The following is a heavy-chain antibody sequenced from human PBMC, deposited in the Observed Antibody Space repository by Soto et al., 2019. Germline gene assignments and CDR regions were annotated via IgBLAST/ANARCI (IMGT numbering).Heavy chain of an antibody. CDR1: GGTFSSYA. J-gene: IGHJ6*02. Sequence: SVKVSCKASGGTFSSYAISWVRQAPGQGLEWMGGIIPIFGTANYAQKFQGRVTITADESTSTAYMELSSLRSEDTAVYYCARVRDPFDILTGYYTPSSGMDVWGQGTTVTVSS. D-gene: IGHD3-9*01. CDR2: IIPIFGTA. CDR3: ARVRDPFDILTGYYTPSSGMDV. V-gene: IGHV1-69*13.